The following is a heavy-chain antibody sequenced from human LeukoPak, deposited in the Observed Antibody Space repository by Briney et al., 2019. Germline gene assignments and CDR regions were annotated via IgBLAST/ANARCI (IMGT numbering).Heavy chain of an antibody. V-gene: IGHV1-18*01. CDR3: ARSTVVYWYFDL. D-gene: IGHD4-23*01. J-gene: IGHJ2*01. Sequence: ASVKVSCKASGYTFTSYDISWVRQAPGQGLEWMGWISAYNGNTNYAQKLQGRVTMTTDTSTSTVYMELSSLRSEDTAVYYCARSTVVYWYFDLWGRGTLVTVSS. CDR1: GYTFTSYD. CDR2: ISAYNGNT.